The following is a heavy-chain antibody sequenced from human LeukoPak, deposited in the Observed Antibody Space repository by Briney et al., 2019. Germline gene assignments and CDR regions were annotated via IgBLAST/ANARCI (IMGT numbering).Heavy chain of an antibody. Sequence: SETLSLTCTVSGGSISGFYWTWIRQPQGKGLEWIGYIWYSGRTNYSPSLKSRVSISVDTSKNQFSLRLNSVTAADTAVYYCARSLRGAGRHHYWGQGTLVTVSS. CDR2: IWYSGRT. J-gene: IGHJ4*02. V-gene: IGHV4-59*01. CDR3: ARSLRGAGRHHY. D-gene: IGHD3-16*01. CDR1: GGSISGFY.